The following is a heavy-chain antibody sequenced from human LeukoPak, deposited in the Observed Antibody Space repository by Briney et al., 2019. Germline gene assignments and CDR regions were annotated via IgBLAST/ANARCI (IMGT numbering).Heavy chain of an antibody. J-gene: IGHJ4*02. CDR1: GFTFSSYW. CDR2: IKQDGSEK. CDR3: ARGGHSDIVATNY. V-gene: IGHV3-7*01. D-gene: IGHD5-12*01. Sequence: GGSLRLSCAASGFTFSSYWMSWVRQAPGKGLEWVANIKQDGSEKYYVDSVKGRFTISRDNAKNSLYLQMNSLRAKDTAVYYCARGGHSDIVATNYWGQGTLVTVSS.